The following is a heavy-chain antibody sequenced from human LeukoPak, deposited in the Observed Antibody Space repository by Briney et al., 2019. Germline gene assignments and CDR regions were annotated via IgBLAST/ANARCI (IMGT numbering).Heavy chain of an antibody. Sequence: PSETLSLTCTVSGGSISSYYWSWIRQPPGKGLEWIGYIYYSGSTNYNPSLKSRVTISVDTSKNQFSLKLSSVTAADTAVYYCARQITMVRGGNWFDPWGQGTLVTSST. CDR3: ARQITMVRGGNWFDP. V-gene: IGHV4-59*08. CDR1: GGSISSYY. J-gene: IGHJ5*02. D-gene: IGHD3-10*01. CDR2: IYYSGST.